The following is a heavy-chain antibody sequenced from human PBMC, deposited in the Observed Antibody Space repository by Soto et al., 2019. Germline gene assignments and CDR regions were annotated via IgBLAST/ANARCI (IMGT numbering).Heavy chain of an antibody. V-gene: IGHV3-21*01. CDR3: ARDCSGGSCYPGMDV. Sequence: PGGSLRLSCAASGFTFNNYTINWVRQAPGKRLEWLSSISSSGYIFSTDSVRGRFTISRDNAKNSVYLQINSLRAEDTAVYFCARDCSGGSCYPGMDVWGQGTTVTVSS. D-gene: IGHD2-15*01. J-gene: IGHJ6*02. CDR2: ISSSGYI. CDR1: GFTFNNYT.